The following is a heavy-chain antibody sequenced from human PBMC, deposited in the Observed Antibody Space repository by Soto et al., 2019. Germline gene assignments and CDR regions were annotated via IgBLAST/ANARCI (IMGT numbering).Heavy chain of an antibody. CDR1: GYTFTGEY. CDR2: INPNSGGT. Sequence: QVQLVQSGAEVKKPGASVKVSCKASGYTFTGEYMHWVRQAPGQGLEWMGWINPNSGGTNYAQKFQGRVTMTRDTSISTAYMELSRLRSDDTAVYYCAGFTYYYDSSGSPGAFDIWGQWTMVTVSS. V-gene: IGHV1-2*02. J-gene: IGHJ3*02. D-gene: IGHD3-22*01. CDR3: AGFTYYYDSSGSPGAFDI.